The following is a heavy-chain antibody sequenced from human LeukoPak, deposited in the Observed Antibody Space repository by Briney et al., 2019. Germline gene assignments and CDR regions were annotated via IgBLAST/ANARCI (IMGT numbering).Heavy chain of an antibody. CDR2: IKQDGSEK. CDR3: ARAGSYCSSTSCLDYYYGMDV. V-gene: IGHV3-7*01. CDR1: GFTFSSYA. J-gene: IGHJ6*02. Sequence: GGSLRLSCAASGFTFSSYAMSWVRQAPGKGLEWVANIKQDGSEKYYVDSVKGRFTISRDNAKNSLYLQMNSLRAEGTAVYYCARAGSYCSSTSCLDYYYGMDVWGQGTTVTVSS. D-gene: IGHD2-2*01.